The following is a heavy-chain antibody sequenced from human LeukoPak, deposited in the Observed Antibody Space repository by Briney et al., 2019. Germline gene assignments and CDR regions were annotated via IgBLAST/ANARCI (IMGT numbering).Heavy chain of an antibody. D-gene: IGHD6-13*01. CDR3: VMYSSGWCL. Sequence: PGRSLRLSCAASGFTFDDYAMHWVRQAPGKGLEWVSGISWNGGSIGYADSVKGRFTISRDNAKNSLYLQMNSLGAEDTAVYYCVMYSSGWCLWGRGTLVTVSS. CDR2: ISWNGGSI. V-gene: IGHV3-9*01. J-gene: IGHJ2*01. CDR1: GFTFDDYA.